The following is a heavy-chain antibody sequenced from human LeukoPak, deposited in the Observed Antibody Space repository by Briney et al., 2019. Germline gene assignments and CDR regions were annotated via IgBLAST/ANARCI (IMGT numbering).Heavy chain of an antibody. CDR2: INPNSGGT. CDR3: ARDAIAAAGTGG. D-gene: IGHD6-13*01. Sequence: ASVKVSCKASGYTFTGHDMHWVRQAPGQGLEWMGWINPNSGGTDYAQKFQGRVTMTRDTSISTAYMELSRLTSDDTAVYYCARDAIAAAGTGGWGQGTLVTVSS. V-gene: IGHV1-2*02. J-gene: IGHJ4*02. CDR1: GYTFTGHD.